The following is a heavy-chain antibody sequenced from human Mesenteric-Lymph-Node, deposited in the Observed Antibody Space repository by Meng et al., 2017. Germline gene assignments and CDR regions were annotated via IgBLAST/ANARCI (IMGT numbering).Heavy chain of an antibody. CDR2: INHSGST. J-gene: IGHJ4*02. Sequence: VQLQQGAAGSLNPSETLPLTCAVFGGSFSGYYWSWIRQPPGKGLEWIGEINHSGSTNYNPSLKSRVTISVDTSKNQFSLKLSSVTAADTAVYYCARGGTYYYGSGSPFDYWGQGTLVTVSS. D-gene: IGHD3-10*01. CDR1: GGSFSGYY. CDR3: ARGGTYYYGSGSPFDY. V-gene: IGHV4-34*01.